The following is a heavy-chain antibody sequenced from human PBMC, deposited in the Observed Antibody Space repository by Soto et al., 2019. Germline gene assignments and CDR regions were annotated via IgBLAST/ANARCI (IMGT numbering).Heavy chain of an antibody. Sequence: QIQLVQSGAEVKKPGASVEVSCKASGYNFFDYGVSWVRQSPGQGLEWMGWVSPKSGNTDYARKVQSRVTMTTDTSPRTAYMELRGLRSDDTAVYYCARGRTVSSIGPLLVWGQGTLVSVSS. CDR2: VSPKSGNT. J-gene: IGHJ1*01. CDR1: GYNFFDYG. D-gene: IGHD1-1*01. V-gene: IGHV1-18*01. CDR3: ARGRTVSSIGPLLV.